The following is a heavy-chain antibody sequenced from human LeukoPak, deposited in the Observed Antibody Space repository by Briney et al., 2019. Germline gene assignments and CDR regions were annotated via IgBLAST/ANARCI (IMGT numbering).Heavy chain of an antibody. CDR3: ARATLAVQYYFDY. V-gene: IGHV3-48*02. CDR1: GFTFSIYS. J-gene: IGHJ4*02. D-gene: IGHD6-6*01. CDR2: LSSSSSTI. Sequence: GGSLRLSCAASGFTFSIYSMNWVRQAPGKGLEWLSYLSSSSSTIYYADSVKGRFTISRDNAQNSLYLQMNSLRDEDTAVYYCARATLAVQYYFDYWGQGTLVTVSS.